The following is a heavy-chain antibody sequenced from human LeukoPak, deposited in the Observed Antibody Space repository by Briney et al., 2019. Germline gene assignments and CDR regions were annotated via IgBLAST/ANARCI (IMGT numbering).Heavy chain of an antibody. CDR1: GGTFSSYA. CDR2: ISTYNGNT. J-gene: IGHJ4*02. Sequence: ASVKVSCKASGGTFSSYAISWVRQAPGQGLEWMGWISTYNGNTHYAQKFQGRVTMTTDTSTSTAYMELRTLRSDDTAVYYCARPSTPYYYDISGPPDSWGQGTLVTVSS. CDR3: ARPSTPYYYDISGPPDS. V-gene: IGHV1-18*01. D-gene: IGHD3-22*01.